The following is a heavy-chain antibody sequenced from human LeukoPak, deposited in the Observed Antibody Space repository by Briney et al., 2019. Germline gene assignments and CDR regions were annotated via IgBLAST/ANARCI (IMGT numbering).Heavy chain of an antibody. Sequence: GGSLRLSCAASRFTFSSYSMNWVRQAPGKGLEWLSYIDSSSSTIYYADSVKGRFTISRDNSKNTLYLQMNSLRAEDTAVYYCARELKSYGRDAFDIWGQGTMVTVSS. D-gene: IGHD5-18*01. J-gene: IGHJ3*02. CDR1: RFTFSSYS. V-gene: IGHV3-48*01. CDR3: ARELKSYGRDAFDI. CDR2: IDSSSSTI.